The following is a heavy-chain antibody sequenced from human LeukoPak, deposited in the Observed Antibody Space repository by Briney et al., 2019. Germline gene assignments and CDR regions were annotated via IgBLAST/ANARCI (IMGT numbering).Heavy chain of an antibody. D-gene: IGHD3-3*01. CDR2: IHTSGST. V-gene: IGHV4-4*07. Sequence: SETLSLTCTVSGTSISSYYWSWIRQPAGKGLEWIGRIHTSGSTNYNPSLKSRVTMSLDTSKNQFSLNMYSVTAADTAVYYCARGDFWSGYVDYWGQGTLVTVSS. J-gene: IGHJ4*02. CDR3: ARGDFWSGYVDY. CDR1: GTSISSYY.